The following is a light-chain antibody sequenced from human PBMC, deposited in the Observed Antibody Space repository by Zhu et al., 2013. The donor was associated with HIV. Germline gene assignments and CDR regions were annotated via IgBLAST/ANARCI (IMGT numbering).Light chain of an antibody. CDR2: SDY. J-gene: IGLJ3*02. CDR3: AAWDDSLNGWV. CDR1: SSNFGSHT. Sequence: QSVLTQPPSASGTPGQRVTISCSGSSSNFGSHTVNWYQQLPGTAPKLLIFSDYQRPSGVPDRFSGSKSGTSASLAISGLQSEDEADYYCAAWDDSLNGWVFGRGTKLTVL. V-gene: IGLV1-44*01.